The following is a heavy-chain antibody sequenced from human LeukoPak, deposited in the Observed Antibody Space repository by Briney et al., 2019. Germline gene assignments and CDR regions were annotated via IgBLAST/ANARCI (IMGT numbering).Heavy chain of an antibody. D-gene: IGHD3-16*01. V-gene: IGHV1-46*01. CDR3: ATEYVRTHYFDW. Sequence: ASVKVSCKVSGYTLTELSMHWVRQAPGKGLEWMGIITSTGTTTICAQKFQGRVTMTRDTSTSTVYMDLSSLRSDDTAVYYCATEYVRTHYFDWWGQGTLVTVSS. CDR1: GYTLTELS. CDR2: ITSTGTTT. J-gene: IGHJ4*02.